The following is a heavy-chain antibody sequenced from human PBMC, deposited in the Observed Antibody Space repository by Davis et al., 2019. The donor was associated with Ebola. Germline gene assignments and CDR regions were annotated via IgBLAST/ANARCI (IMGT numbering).Heavy chain of an antibody. CDR2: IWYDGSNK. J-gene: IGHJ4*02. D-gene: IGHD6-19*01. CDR1: GFTFSNYG. CDR3: AREVGGEESDY. V-gene: IGHV3-33*01. Sequence: GESLKISCAASGFTFSNYGMHWVRQVPGKGLEWVAVIWYDGSNKYYADSVKGRFTNSRDNSKNKLYLQMNSLRAEDTAVYYCAREVGGEESDYWGQGTLVTVSS.